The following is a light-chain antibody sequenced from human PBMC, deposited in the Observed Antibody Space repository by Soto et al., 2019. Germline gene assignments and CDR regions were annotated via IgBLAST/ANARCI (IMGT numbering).Light chain of an antibody. CDR1: QSVGSSY. CDR3: QQYGSSPRT. J-gene: IGKJ1*01. V-gene: IGKV3-20*01. Sequence: EIVLTQSPGTLSLSPGERATLSCRASQSVGSSYLAWYQHKRGQAPRLLIFGASRRATGIPDRFSGSGSGTEFTLTTSRLEPEGFAVYYCQQYGSSPRTFGQGTKVEIK. CDR2: GAS.